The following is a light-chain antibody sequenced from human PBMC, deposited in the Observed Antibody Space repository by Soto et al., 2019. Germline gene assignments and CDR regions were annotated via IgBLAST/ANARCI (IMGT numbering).Light chain of an antibody. CDR3: QSYDSSLCGVV. V-gene: IGLV1-40*01. Sequence: QSVLTQPPSVSGAPGQRVTISCTGSSSNIGAGYDVHWYQQLPGTAPKLLIYGNNNRPSGVPDRFSGSKSGTSASLAITGLQAEDEAYYYCQSYDSSLCGVVFGGGTKVTVL. CDR1: SSNIGAGYD. J-gene: IGLJ2*01. CDR2: GNN.